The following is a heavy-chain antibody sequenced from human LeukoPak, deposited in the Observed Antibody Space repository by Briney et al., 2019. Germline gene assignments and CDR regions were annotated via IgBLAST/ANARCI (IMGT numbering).Heavy chain of an antibody. CDR2: IKQDGSEK. CDR3: ARDRIGWFDY. D-gene: IGHD2-15*01. V-gene: IGHV3-7*01. J-gene: IGHJ4*02. CDR1: GFTFSNNA. Sequence: GGSLRLSCAASGFTFSNNAMHWVRQAPGKGLEWVADIKQDGSEKYYVDSVKGRFTISRDNAKNSLNLQMNSLRVEDTAVYYCARDRIGWFDYWGQGTLVTVFS.